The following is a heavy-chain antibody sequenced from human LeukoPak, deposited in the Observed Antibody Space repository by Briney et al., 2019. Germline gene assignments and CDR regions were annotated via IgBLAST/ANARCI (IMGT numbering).Heavy chain of an antibody. V-gene: IGHV3-30*04. CDR2: ISYDGSNK. CDR1: GFTFSSYA. J-gene: IGHJ4*02. D-gene: IGHD4-17*01. CDR3: ARDYGDYDGDTDY. Sequence: GGSLRLSCAASGFTFSSYAMHWVRQAPGKGLEWVAVISYDGSNKYYADSVKGRFTISRDNSKNTLYLQMNSLRAEDTAVYYCARDYGDYDGDTDYWGQGTLVTVSS.